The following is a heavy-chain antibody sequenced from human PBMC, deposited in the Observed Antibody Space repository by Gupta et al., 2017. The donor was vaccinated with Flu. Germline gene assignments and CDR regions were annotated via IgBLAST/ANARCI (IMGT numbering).Heavy chain of an antibody. CDR3: ARVDIVVYAIFDY. CDR1: GFTFRSYS. Sequence: EVQLVESGGGLVQPGGSLRLSCAASGFTFRSYSMNWVRQAPGKGLEWVSYISSSSSTIHYADSVKGRFTISRDNAKNSLYLQVNSLRAEDTAVYYCARVDIVVYAIFDYWGQETLVTVSS. D-gene: IGHD2-8*02. J-gene: IGHJ4*02. CDR2: ISSSSSTI. V-gene: IGHV3-48*04.